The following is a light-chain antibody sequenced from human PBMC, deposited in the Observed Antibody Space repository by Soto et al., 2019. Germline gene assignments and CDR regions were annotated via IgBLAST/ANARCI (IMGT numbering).Light chain of an antibody. J-gene: IGKJ1*01. Sequence: DIQMTQSPSTLSASIGDRVTITCRASQSVDSWLAWYQQQPGKAPKLLLYKASSLQTGVPSRFSGSGSGTEFTLTISSLQPDDFATYYCQHYNDYSRVFGQGTKVEIK. CDR2: KAS. CDR1: QSVDSW. CDR3: QHYNDYSRV. V-gene: IGKV1-5*03.